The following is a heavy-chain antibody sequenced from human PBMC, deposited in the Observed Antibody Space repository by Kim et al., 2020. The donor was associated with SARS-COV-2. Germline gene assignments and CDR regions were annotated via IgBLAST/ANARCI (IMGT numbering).Heavy chain of an antibody. V-gene: IGHV3-7*01. CDR1: GFTFSSYW. D-gene: IGHD3-10*01. CDR2: IKQDGSEK. J-gene: IGHJ4*02. CDR3: ARDYFYGSGSSGFSDY. Sequence: GGSLRLSCAASGFTFSSYWMSWVRQAPGKGLEWVANIKQDGSEKYYVDSVKGRFTISRDNAKNSLFLQMNSLRAEDTAVYYCARDYFYGSGSSGFSDYWGQGTLVTVSS.